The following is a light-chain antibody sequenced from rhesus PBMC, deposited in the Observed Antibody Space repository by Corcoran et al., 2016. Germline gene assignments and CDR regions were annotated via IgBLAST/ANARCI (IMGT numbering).Light chain of an antibody. Sequence: DIQMTQSPSSLSASVGDRVSVTCRASQDIGSSLTWYQQKPGNAPKLLIFYTDRLELGVPARFIGSGSGTEFTLTISSLQPEDFAIYYCQQYKTLPWTFGQGTTVEIK. CDR2: YTD. CDR3: QQYKTLPWT. CDR1: QDIGSS. V-gene: IGKV1-32*05. J-gene: IGKJ1*01.